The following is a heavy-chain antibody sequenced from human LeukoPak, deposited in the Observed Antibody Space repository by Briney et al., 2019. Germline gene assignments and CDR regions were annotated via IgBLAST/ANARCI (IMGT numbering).Heavy chain of an antibody. V-gene: IGHV1-18*04. CDR1: GYTFTSYG. Sequence: ASVKVACKASGYTFTSYGISWERQAPGQVLEWIGWISAYNANTNYAQKLQGRVTMTTDTSTSIAYMGLRSLRSDDTAVYCCARDIATMRDILTGYTLEYWGQGTLVTVSS. CDR3: ARDIATMRDILTGYTLEY. J-gene: IGHJ4*02. CDR2: ISAYNANT. D-gene: IGHD3-9*01.